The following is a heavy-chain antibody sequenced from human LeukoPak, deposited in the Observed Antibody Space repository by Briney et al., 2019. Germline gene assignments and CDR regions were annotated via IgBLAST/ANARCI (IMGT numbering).Heavy chain of an antibody. CDR1: GGSISSYY. CDR3: AGASYDSSGVH. J-gene: IGHJ4*02. D-gene: IGHD3-22*01. Sequence: PSETLSLTCTVSGGSISSYYWSWIRQPPGKGLEWIGYIYYSGSTNYNPSLKSRVTISVDTSKNQFSLQLSSVTAADTAVYYYAGASYDSSGVHWGQGTLVTVSS. CDR2: IYYSGST. V-gene: IGHV4-59*01.